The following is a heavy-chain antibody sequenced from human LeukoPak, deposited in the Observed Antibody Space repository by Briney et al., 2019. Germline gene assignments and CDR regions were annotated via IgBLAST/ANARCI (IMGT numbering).Heavy chain of an antibody. J-gene: IGHJ3*02. CDR1: GYTFTVYY. CDR3: AADGSDSVSNGFDI. CDR2: INPNSGAT. D-gene: IGHD1-26*01. V-gene: IGHV1-2*02. Sequence: ASVTVSCTASGYTFTVYYMHWVRQAPGQGREGMGWINPNSGATNYVQKFQGRVSMTRDTSISTAYMELSRLTSDDTAVYYCAADGSDSVSNGFDIWGQGTMVTVSS.